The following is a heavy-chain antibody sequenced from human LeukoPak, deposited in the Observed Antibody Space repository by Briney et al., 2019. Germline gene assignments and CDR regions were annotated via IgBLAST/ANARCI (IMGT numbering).Heavy chain of an antibody. CDR1: GGSISGYY. Sequence: SETLSLTCTVSGGSISGYYWSWLRQPPGKGLEWIANIYNSGNTRYNPSLKSRVTISVDTSKNQVSLKLSSVTAAVTAVYYCARHTGLWAFDIWGQGTIVTVSS. CDR2: IYNSGNT. V-gene: IGHV4-59*08. D-gene: IGHD3-16*01. J-gene: IGHJ3*02. CDR3: ARHTGLWAFDI.